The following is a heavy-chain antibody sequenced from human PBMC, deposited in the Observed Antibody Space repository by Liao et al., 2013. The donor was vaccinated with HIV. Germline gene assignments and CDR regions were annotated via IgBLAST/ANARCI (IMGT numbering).Heavy chain of an antibody. CDR2: INYSGTT. J-gene: IGHJ4*02. D-gene: IGHD6-19*01. CDR3: ARVKRYTSGWNGGEFDS. CDR1: GASINTSPYY. V-gene: IGHV4-39*07. Sequence: QLQLQESGPGLVEPSETLSLTCTVSGASINTSPYYWGWIRQPPGKGLEWIGSINYSGTTYYNPSLKSRVTISVDTSRNRFSLNLDSVTAADTAIYYCARVKRYTSGWNGGEFDSWGQGTLVTVSS.